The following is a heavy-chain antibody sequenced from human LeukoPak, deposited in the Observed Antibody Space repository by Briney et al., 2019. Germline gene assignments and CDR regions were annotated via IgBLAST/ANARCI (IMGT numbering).Heavy chain of an antibody. CDR3: ARASSWSGLDY. V-gene: IGHV3-21*01. CDR1: GFTFSSYR. CDR2: ISGSSSYI. D-gene: IGHD3-3*01. Sequence: GGSLRLSCAASGFTFSSYRLNWVRQAPGKGLEWVSSISGSSSYIYYADSVKGRFTISRHNAKNSLYLQMNSLRAEDMAVYYCARASSWSGLDYWGQGTLVTVSS. J-gene: IGHJ4*02.